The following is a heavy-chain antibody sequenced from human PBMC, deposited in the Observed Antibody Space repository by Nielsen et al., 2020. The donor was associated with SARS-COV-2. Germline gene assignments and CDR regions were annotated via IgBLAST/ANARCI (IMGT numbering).Heavy chain of an antibody. CDR3: ARDQFSSSLDYFDY. J-gene: IGHJ4*02. Sequence: VRQAPGKGLEWVAVISYDGSNKYYADSVKGRFTISRDNSKNTLYLQMNSLRAEDTAVYYCARDQFSSSLDYFDYWGQGTLVTVSS. V-gene: IGHV3-30*03. D-gene: IGHD6-13*01. CDR2: ISYDGSNK.